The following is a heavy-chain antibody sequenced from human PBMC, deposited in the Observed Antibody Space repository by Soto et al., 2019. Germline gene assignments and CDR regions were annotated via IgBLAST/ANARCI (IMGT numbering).Heavy chain of an antibody. CDR3: ARGSPPFY. CDR2: ITHIGST. J-gene: IGHJ4*02. Sequence: SETLSLTCAVYGGSLSNYYWSWIRQPPGKGLEWIGEITHIGSTRYNPSLKSRVTISIDTSKNQFSLKLTSLTAADTAVYYCARGSPPFYWGQGTLVTVSS. V-gene: IGHV4-34*01. CDR1: GGSLSNYY.